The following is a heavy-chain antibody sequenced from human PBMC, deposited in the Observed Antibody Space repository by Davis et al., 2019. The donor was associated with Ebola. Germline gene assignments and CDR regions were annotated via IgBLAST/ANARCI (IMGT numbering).Heavy chain of an antibody. D-gene: IGHD2-2*01. J-gene: IGHJ1*01. CDR3: ARAKGGSSQH. CDR2: IYSGGST. CDR1: GFTVSSNY. V-gene: IGHV3-53*01. Sequence: GESLKISCVASGFTVSSNYMSWVRQAPGKGLEWVSVIYSGGSTYYADSVKGRFTISRDNSKNTLYLQMNSLRAEVTAVYYCARAKGGSSQHWGQGTLVTVSS.